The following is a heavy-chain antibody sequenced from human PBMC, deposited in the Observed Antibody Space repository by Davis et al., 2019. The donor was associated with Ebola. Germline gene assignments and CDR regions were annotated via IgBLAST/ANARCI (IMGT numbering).Heavy chain of an antibody. Sequence: SLKIPCAASGFTFSSYGMHWVRQAPGKGLEWVAVIWYDGSNKYYADSVKGRFTISRDNSKNTLYLQMNSLRAEDTAVYYCARWGCSSTSCYPTSNYVMEVWGQGTTVTVSS. CDR2: IWYDGSNK. D-gene: IGHD2-2*01. V-gene: IGHV3-33*01. CDR3: ARWGCSSTSCYPTSNYVMEV. CDR1: GFTFSSYG. J-gene: IGHJ6*02.